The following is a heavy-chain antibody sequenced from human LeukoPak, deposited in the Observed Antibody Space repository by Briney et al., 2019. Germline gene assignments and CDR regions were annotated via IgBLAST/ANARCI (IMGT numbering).Heavy chain of an antibody. CDR3: ARGSRAVRWYFDL. Sequence: GGSLRLSCAASGFTFSSYDMHWVRQATGEGLEWVSAIGTAADTYYSDSVKGRFTISRDNAKDSSYLQMNNLKAEDTAVYYCARGSRAVRWYFDLWGRGTLVTVSS. J-gene: IGHJ2*01. CDR1: GFTFSSYD. CDR2: IGTAADT. D-gene: IGHD6-19*01. V-gene: IGHV3-13*01.